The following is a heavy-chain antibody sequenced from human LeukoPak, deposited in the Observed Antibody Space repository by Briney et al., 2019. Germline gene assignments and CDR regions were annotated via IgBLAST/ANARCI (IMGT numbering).Heavy chain of an antibody. D-gene: IGHD3-22*01. CDR1: GYTFTNYG. J-gene: IGHJ4*02. CDR2: ISAYNGDT. Sequence: ASVKVSCKASGYTFTNYGISWVRQAPAQGLEWMGWISAYNGDTNYAQMVQGRVTMTTDASTNTAYMELRSLRSDDRAVFYCARDQPDLTFSYDSSGLDYWGQGTLVTVST. V-gene: IGHV1-18*01. CDR3: ARDQPDLTFSYDSSGLDY.